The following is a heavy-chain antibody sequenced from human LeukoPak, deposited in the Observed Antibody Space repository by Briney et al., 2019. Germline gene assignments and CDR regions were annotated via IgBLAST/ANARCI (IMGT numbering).Heavy chain of an antibody. CDR3: AKVQEMGTILPPFHY. V-gene: IGHV3-23*01. CDR2: ISGSGGTT. Sequence: GGSLRLSCAASGFTFSSYAMSWVRQAPGKGLEWVSAISGSGGTTFYADSVKGRFTISRDNSMNTLYLQVNSLRAADTAVYYCAKVQEMGTILPPFHYWGQGTLVTVSS. D-gene: IGHD5-24*01. CDR1: GFTFSSYA. J-gene: IGHJ4*02.